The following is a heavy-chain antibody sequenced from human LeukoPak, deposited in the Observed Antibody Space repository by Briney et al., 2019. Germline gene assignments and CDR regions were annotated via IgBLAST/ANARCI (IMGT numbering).Heavy chain of an antibody. CDR1: GFTFDAYA. D-gene: IGHD5-18*01. CDR2: ISWNSGSI. J-gene: IGHJ4*02. Sequence: PGRSLRLSCAASGFTFDAYAMHWVRHAPGKGLEWVSGISWNSGSIGYADSVKGRFTISRDNAKNSLYLQMNSLRAEDTALYYCSKDISYGYGQLSVYYFDYWGQGTLVTVSS. V-gene: IGHV3-9*01. CDR3: SKDISYGYGQLSVYYFDY.